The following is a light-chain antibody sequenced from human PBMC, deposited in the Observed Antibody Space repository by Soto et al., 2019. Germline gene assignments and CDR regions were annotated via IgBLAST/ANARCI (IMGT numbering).Light chain of an antibody. CDR1: SSDVGKYKF. J-gene: IGLJ3*02. V-gene: IGLV2-23*01. CDR2: EAT. CDR3: CSHAGSGPLM. Sequence: QSALTQPASVSGSPGQSISISCTGTSSDVGKYKFVSWYQQHPGEAPKLIIYEATKRPSGVSNRFSGYKSGITASLTISGLQSEDEADYYCCSHAGSGPLMFGGGTKLTVL.